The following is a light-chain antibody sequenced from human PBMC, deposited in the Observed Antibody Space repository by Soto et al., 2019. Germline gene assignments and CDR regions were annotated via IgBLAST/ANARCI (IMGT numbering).Light chain of an antibody. Sequence: EIVMTQSPATLSVSLGERATLSCRAGQSLDYNLAWYQQKPGQAPRLLFYAATRRATGIPDRFSGSGSGTDFTLTISTLEPDDFAVYYCHHFGSSPETFGQGTKVE. CDR3: HHFGSSPET. V-gene: IGKV3-20*01. J-gene: IGKJ1*01. CDR1: QSLDYN. CDR2: AAT.